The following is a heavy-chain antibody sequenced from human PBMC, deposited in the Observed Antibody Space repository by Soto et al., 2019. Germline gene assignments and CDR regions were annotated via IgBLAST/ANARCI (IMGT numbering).Heavy chain of an antibody. Sequence: QVQLQESGPGLVKPSQTLSLTCTVSGGSISSGGYYWSWIRQHPGKGLEWIGYIYYSGSTYYNPSLKSRVTISVDTSKSQFYLKLSSVTAGATAVYYSARVEDYYDSRGYRLRAGNWFDPWGHGTLVTVSS. CDR3: ARVEDYYDSRGYRLRAGNWFDP. D-gene: IGHD3-22*01. J-gene: IGHJ5*02. V-gene: IGHV4-31*03. CDR2: IYYSGST. CDR1: GGSISSGGYY.